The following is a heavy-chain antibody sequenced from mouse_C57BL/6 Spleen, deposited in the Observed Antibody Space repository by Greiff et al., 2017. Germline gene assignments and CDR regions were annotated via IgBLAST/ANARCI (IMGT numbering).Heavy chain of an antibody. CDR1: GYTFTSYW. CDR2: IHPSDSDT. V-gene: IGHV1-74*01. Sequence: QVQLKQPGAELVKPGASVKVSCKASGYTFTSYWMHWVKQRPGQGLEWIGRIHPSDSDTNYNQKFKGKATLTVDKSSSTAYMQLSSLTSEDSAVYYCAIYPSNCEGGRYFDYWGQGTTLTVSS. CDR3: AIYPSNCEGGRYFDY. D-gene: IGHD2-5*01. J-gene: IGHJ2*01.